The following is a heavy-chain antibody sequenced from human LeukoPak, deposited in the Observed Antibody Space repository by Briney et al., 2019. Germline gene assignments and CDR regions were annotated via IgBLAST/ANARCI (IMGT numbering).Heavy chain of an antibody. CDR1: GGSFSGYY. J-gene: IGHJ5*02. Sequence: SETLSLTCAVYGGSFSGYYWSWIRQPPGKGLGWIGEINHSGSTNYNPSLKSRVTISVDTSKNQFSLKLSSVTAADTAVYYCARGIGRINWFDPWGQGTLVTVSS. D-gene: IGHD1-26*01. V-gene: IGHV4-34*01. CDR3: ARGIGRINWFDP. CDR2: INHSGST.